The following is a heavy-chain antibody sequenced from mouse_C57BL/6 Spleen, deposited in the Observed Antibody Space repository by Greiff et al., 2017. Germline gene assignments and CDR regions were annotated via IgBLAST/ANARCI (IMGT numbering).Heavy chain of an antibody. D-gene: IGHD1-1*01. CDR1: GYTFTSYW. CDR2: IDPSDSYT. CDR3: ARESITTVVESYWCIDV. V-gene: IGHV1-69*01. Sequence: QVQLQQPGAELVMPGASVKLSCKASGYTFTSYWMHWVKQRPGQGLEWIGEIDPSDSYTNYNQKFKGKSTLTVDKSSSTAYMQLSSLTSEDSAVXNCARESITTVVESYWCIDVWGTRTTVTVSP. J-gene: IGHJ1*03.